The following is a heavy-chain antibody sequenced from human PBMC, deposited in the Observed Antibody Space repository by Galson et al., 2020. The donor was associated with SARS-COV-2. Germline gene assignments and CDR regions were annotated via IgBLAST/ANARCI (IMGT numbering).Heavy chain of an antibody. CDR3: AREASWAMFAMDV. CDR2: ISSSSDYI. D-gene: IGHD3-10*02. CDR1: GFTCTSYS. J-gene: IGHJ6*02. V-gene: IGHV3-21*01. Sequence: GGSLSLPCAVSGFTCTSYSMNWVPQAPGKGPEWVSAISSSSDYIYNADSVKGRFTIFRDNAKNSLYLQMNSLRAEDTAVYYCAREASWAMFAMDVWGQGTTVTVSS.